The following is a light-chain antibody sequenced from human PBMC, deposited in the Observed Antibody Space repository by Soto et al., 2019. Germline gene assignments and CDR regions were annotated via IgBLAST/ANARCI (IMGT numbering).Light chain of an antibody. V-gene: IGKV1-5*01. CDR3: QQYNSYRT. CDR2: DAS. CDR1: QSISSW. J-gene: IGKJ1*01. Sequence: DIQMTQSPSTLSASVGGRFTITCRASQSISSWLAWYKQKPRKAPKLLIYDASSLESGVPSRLSGSGSGTEFTLTISSLQPDDFATYYCQQYNSYRTFGHGTKVDIK.